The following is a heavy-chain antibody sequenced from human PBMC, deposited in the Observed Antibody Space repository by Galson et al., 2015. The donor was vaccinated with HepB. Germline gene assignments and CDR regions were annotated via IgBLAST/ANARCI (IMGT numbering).Heavy chain of an antibody. CDR2: IWYDGSNK. CDR1: GFTFSSYG. CDR3: AREFGELLYIDYYGMDV. D-gene: IGHD3-10*01. Sequence: SLRLSCAASGFTFSSYGMHWVRQAPGKGLEWVAVIWYDGSNKYYADSVKGRFTISRDNSKNTLYLQMNSLRAEDTAVYYCAREFGELLYIDYYGMDVWGQGTTVTVSS. V-gene: IGHV3-33*01. J-gene: IGHJ6*02.